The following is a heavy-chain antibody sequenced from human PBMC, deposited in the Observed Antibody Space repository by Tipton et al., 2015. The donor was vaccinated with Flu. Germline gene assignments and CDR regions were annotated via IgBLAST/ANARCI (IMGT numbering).Heavy chain of an antibody. CDR1: GDSISSGGHY. D-gene: IGHD2-15*01. J-gene: IGHJ4*02. V-gene: IGHV4-31*03. CDR3: ARKYCSGGSCYHFDY. Sequence: TLSLTCTVSGDSISSGGHYWSWIRQHPGKGLEWIGYIHSSGTTHYNPSLKSRVTISLDTPKNHFSLKLSSVTAADTAVYYCARKYCSGGSCYHFDYWGQGTLVTVSS. CDR2: IHSSGTT.